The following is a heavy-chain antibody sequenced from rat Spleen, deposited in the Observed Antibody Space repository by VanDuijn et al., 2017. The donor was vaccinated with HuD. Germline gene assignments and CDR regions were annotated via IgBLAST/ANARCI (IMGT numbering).Heavy chain of an antibody. D-gene: IGHD1-9*01. CDR2: ISYDGSST. V-gene: IGHV5S10*01. Sequence: EVQLVESGGDLVQPGRSLKLSCAASGFTFSNYDMAWVRQDSTKGLEWVARISYDGSSTYYRDSVKGRFTISRDNAKSILYLQMDSLRSEDTATYYCATRHYGYTDYFDYWGQGVMVTVSS. J-gene: IGHJ2*01. CDR1: GFTFSNYD. CDR3: ATRHYGYTDYFDY.